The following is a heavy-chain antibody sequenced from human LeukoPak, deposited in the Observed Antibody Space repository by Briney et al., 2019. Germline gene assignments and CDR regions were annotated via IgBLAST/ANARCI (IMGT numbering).Heavy chain of an antibody. V-gene: IGHV3-30*18. CDR2: ISYDGSNK. Sequence: PGGSLRLSCAASGFTFSSYGMHWVRQAPGKGLEWVAVISYDGSNKYYADSVKGRFTISRDNSKNTLYLQMNSLRAKDTAVYYCAKDMGVVVITSLDYWGQGTLVTVSS. D-gene: IGHD3-22*01. CDR3: AKDMGVVVITSLDY. CDR1: GFTFSSYG. J-gene: IGHJ4*02.